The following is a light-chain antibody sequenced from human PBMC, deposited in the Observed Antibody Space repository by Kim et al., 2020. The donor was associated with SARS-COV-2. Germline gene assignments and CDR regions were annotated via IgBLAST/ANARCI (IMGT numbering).Light chain of an antibody. V-gene: IGKV1-5*03. J-gene: IGKJ2*01. CDR1: HDISNW. Sequence: DIQMTQSPSTLSASVGDRVAITCRASHDISNWLVWYQQKPGKAPKLIISQASSLESGVPSRFSGTKSGREFTLTISGLQPDDVATYFCQQFKSYPHSFGQGTKVDIK. CDR2: QAS. CDR3: QQFKSYPHS.